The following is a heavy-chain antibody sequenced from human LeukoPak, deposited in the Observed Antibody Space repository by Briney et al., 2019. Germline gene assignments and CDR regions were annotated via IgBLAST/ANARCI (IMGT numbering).Heavy chain of an antibody. CDR2: IIPILGIA. D-gene: IGHD3-3*01. Sequence: SVKVSCKASGGTFSSYAISWVRQAPGQGLEWMGRIIPILGIANYAQKFQGRVTITADKSTSTAYMELSSLRSEDTAVYYCARSPYYDFWSGYSSYYFDYWGQGTLVTVSS. CDR1: GGTFSSYA. CDR3: ARSPYYDFWSGYSSYYFDY. J-gene: IGHJ4*02. V-gene: IGHV1-69*04.